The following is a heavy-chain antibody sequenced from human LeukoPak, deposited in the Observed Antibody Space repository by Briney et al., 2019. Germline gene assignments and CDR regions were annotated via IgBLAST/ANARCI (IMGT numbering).Heavy chain of an antibody. Sequence: GGPLRLSCAASGFTFSSYDMHWVRQATGKGLEWVSAIGTAGDTYYPGSVKGRFTISRENAKNSLYLQMNSLRAGDTAVYYCARRHCSGGSCQFDYWGQGTLVTVSS. CDR1: GFTFSSYD. V-gene: IGHV3-13*01. CDR2: IGTAGDT. CDR3: ARRHCSGGSCQFDY. J-gene: IGHJ4*02. D-gene: IGHD2-15*01.